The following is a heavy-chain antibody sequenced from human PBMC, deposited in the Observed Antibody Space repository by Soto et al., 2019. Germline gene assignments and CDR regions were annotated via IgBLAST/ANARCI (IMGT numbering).Heavy chain of an antibody. D-gene: IGHD4-4*01. CDR2: INPNSGGT. Sequence: QVQLVQSGAEVKEPGASVLVSCKASGYTFTDYYMHWVRQAPGQGLEWMGWINPNSGGTNYAPKFQGRVTMTRDTTISTAYIELSRLRSDDTAVYYCARAIRGNYDVEGLNWFDPWGQGTLVTVSS. CDR1: GYTFTDYY. CDR3: ARAIRGNYDVEGLNWFDP. V-gene: IGHV1-2*02. J-gene: IGHJ5*02.